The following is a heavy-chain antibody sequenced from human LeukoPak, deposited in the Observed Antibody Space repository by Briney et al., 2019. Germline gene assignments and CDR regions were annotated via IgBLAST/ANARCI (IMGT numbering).Heavy chain of an antibody. D-gene: IGHD2-15*01. CDR2: IGNGGDT. CDR3: ARGGSSGDYFDY. Sequence: PGGSLRLSCAASGFIFSTYYIHWVRQATGKGLEWVSAIGNGGDTYYPGSVKGRFTISRENAKNSLYLQMNSLRAGDTAVYYCARGGSSGDYFDYWGQGTLVTVSS. CDR1: GFIFSTYY. J-gene: IGHJ4*02. V-gene: IGHV3-13*01.